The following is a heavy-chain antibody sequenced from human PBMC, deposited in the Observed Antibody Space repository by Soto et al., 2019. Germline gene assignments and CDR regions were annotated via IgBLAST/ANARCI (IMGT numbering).Heavy chain of an antibody. V-gene: IGHV3-15*01. CDR3: TTAGRYYYGSGSYYNRDY. Sequence: EVQLVESGGGLVKPGGSLRLSCAASGFTFSNAWMSWVRQAPGKGLEWVGRIKSKTDGGTTDYAAPVKGRFTISRDESKNTLYLQMNSLKTEDTAVYYCTTAGRYYYGSGSYYNRDYWGQGTLVTVSS. CDR2: IKSKTDGGTT. D-gene: IGHD3-10*01. CDR1: GFTFSNAW. J-gene: IGHJ4*02.